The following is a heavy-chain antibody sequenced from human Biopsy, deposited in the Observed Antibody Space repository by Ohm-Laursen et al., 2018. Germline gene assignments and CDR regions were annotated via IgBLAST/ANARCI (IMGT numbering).Heavy chain of an antibody. CDR1: GESMGTYY. V-gene: IGHV4-59*01. CDR2: IYYSGTT. D-gene: IGHD3-3*01. CDR3: ARVRGGFLEWFDY. Sequence: GTLSLTCTVSGESMGTYYWSWIRQPPGKVMEWSASIYYSGTTHKNPPLKSRVTISVDTSQGLLSLDLSSVTAADTAVYYCARVRGGFLEWFDYWGQGTLVTVSS. J-gene: IGHJ5*01.